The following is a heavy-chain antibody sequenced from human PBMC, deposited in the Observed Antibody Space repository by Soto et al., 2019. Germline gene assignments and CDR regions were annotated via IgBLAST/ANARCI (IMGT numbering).Heavy chain of an antibody. CDR3: AKDRGNTVTTYPFDY. CDR1: GFTFSSYA. J-gene: IGHJ4*02. Sequence: GGSLRLSCAASGFTFSSYAMSWVRQAPGKGLEWVSAISGSGGSTYYADSVKGRFTISRDNSKNTLYLQMNSLRAEDTAVYYCAKDRGNTVTTYPFDYWGQGTLVTVSS. CDR2: ISGSGGST. V-gene: IGHV3-23*01. D-gene: IGHD4-17*01.